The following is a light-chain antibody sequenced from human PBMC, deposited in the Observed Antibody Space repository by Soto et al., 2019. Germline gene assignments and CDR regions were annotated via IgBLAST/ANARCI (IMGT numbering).Light chain of an antibody. Sequence: DIEMSHSPSSLSASVLDIVTITFRASQGISIWIAWYQQKPGNAPKLLIYAASSLQSGVPSRFSGSGSGTHFTLTISSLQPEDFATYYCQQANTFPLTFGQGTRLEI. CDR1: QGISIW. V-gene: IGKV1-12*01. CDR2: AAS. J-gene: IGKJ5*01. CDR3: QQANTFPLT.